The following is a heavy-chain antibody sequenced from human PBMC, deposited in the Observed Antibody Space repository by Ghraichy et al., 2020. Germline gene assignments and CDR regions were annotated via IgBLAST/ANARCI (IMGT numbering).Heavy chain of an antibody. Sequence: GGSLRLSCTASGFTFGDYAMSWFRQAPGKGLEWVGFIRSKAYGGTTEYAASVKGRFTISRDDSKSIAYLQMNSLKTEDTAVYYCTRDGVRYNWIQTGTDAFDIWGQGTMVTVSS. CDR2: IRSKAYGGTT. V-gene: IGHV3-49*03. CDR1: GFTFGDYA. J-gene: IGHJ3*02. D-gene: IGHD1-20*01. CDR3: TRDGVRYNWIQTGTDAFDI.